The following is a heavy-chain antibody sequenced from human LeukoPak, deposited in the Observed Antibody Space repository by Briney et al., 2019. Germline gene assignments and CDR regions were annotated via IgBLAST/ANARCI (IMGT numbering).Heavy chain of an antibody. Sequence: PGGSLRLSCAASGFTFSDYYMSWIRQAPGKGLAWISYISGSSGTIYYGDSVKGRFTISRDNAKNSLNLQMNSLRAEDTAVYYCARRQLTSRPVDYWGQGTLVTVSS. CDR3: ARRQLTSRPVDY. CDR2: ISGSSGTI. D-gene: IGHD1-1*01. J-gene: IGHJ4*02. V-gene: IGHV3-11*01. CDR1: GFTFSDYY.